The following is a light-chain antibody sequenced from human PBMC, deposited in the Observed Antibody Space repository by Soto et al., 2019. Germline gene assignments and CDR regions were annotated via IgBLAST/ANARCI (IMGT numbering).Light chain of an antibody. CDR2: RAS. CDR1: QDIKSH. J-gene: IGKJ2*01. V-gene: IGKV3-15*01. Sequence: EIVMTQSPATLSVSPGERATLSCRASQDIKSHLAWYQQKPGQAPRLLISRASTRATGFPSRFSGSGSGTEFTLTISSLQSEDSAVYYCQHYNNWPYTFGPGTKLEIK. CDR3: QHYNNWPYT.